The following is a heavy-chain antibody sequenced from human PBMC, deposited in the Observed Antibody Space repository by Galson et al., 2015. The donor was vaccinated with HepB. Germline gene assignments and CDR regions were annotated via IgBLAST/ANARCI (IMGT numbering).Heavy chain of an antibody. CDR1: GFTFSNAW. D-gene: IGHD3-10*01. Sequence: SLRLSCAASGFTFSNAWMSWVRQAPGKGLEWVGRIKSKTDGGTTDYAAPVKGRFTISRDDSKNTLYLQMNSLKTEDTAVYYCTTDLGLSYYGSGSYYNYYWGQGTLVTVSS. V-gene: IGHV3-15*01. CDR3: TTDLGLSYYGSGSYYNYY. CDR2: IKSKTDGGTT. J-gene: IGHJ4*02.